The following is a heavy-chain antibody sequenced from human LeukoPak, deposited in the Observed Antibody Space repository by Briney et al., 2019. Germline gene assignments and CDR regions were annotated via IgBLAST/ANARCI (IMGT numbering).Heavy chain of an antibody. D-gene: IGHD6-19*01. CDR3: AKDRGGGSGWQTYDY. CDR2: ISGSGGST. Sequence: TGGSLRLSCAASGLTFSSYAMSWVRQAPGKGLEWVSAISGSGGSTYYADSVKGRFTISRDNSKNTLYLQMNSLRAEDTAVYYCAKDRGGGSGWQTYDYWGQGTLVTVSS. V-gene: IGHV3-23*01. J-gene: IGHJ4*02. CDR1: GLTFSSYA.